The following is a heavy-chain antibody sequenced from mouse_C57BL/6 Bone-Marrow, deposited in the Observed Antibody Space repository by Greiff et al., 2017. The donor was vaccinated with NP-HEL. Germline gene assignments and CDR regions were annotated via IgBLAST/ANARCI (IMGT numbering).Heavy chain of an antibody. CDR1: GFTFSDYG. CDR2: ISSGSSTI. Sequence: EVKLVESGGGLVKPGGSLKLSCAASGFTFSDYGMHWVRQAPEKGLEWVAYISSGSSTIYYADTVKGRFTISRDNAKNTLFLQMTSLRSEDTAMYYCARWAIYYYGSSYRGNYFDYWGQGTTLTVSS. D-gene: IGHD1-1*01. CDR3: ARWAIYYYGSSYRGNYFDY. J-gene: IGHJ2*01. V-gene: IGHV5-17*01.